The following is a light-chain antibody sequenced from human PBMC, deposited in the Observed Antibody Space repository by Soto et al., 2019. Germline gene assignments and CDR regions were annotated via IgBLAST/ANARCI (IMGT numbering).Light chain of an antibody. CDR2: GVS. CDR1: NSDVGGYNY. J-gene: IGLJ3*02. Sequence: QSVLTQPRSVSGSPGQSVTISCTGTNSDVGGYNYVSWYQQYPGKAPKLMISGVSERPSGVPDRLSGSKSGNTASLTISGLQAEDEADYYCCSYVDTDTWVFGGGTKVTVL. V-gene: IGLV2-11*01. CDR3: CSYVDTDTWV.